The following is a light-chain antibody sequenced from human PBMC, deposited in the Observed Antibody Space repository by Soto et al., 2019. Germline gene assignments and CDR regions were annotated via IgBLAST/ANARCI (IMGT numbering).Light chain of an antibody. CDR3: QQYGDWPLT. CDR2: SAS. J-gene: IGKJ4*01. CDR1: QGISTN. V-gene: IGKV3-15*01. Sequence: EIFVTQSPVTLSVSPGETATLSCRATQGISTNLAWYQQKPGQAPRLLIYSASTRATDVPARFSGSGSGSEFTLTISSLQSEDLALYHCQQYGDWPLTFGGGTRVEI.